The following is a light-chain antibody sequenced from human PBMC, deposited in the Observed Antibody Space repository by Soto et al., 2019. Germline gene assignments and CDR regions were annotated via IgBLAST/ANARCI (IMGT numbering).Light chain of an antibody. V-gene: IGKV4-1*01. CDR1: QSVLRWSNSKNL. CDR3: QQYFTTPQT. J-gene: IGKJ2*01. Sequence: DIVLTQSPGSLAVSLGETATIKCKSSQSVLRWSNSKNLLAWHQQKPGQPPKVLIYWASSREGGVPDRFRGSGSGTDFTLTITNVQADDVAVYYCQQYFTTPQTFGPGTKVEIK. CDR2: WAS.